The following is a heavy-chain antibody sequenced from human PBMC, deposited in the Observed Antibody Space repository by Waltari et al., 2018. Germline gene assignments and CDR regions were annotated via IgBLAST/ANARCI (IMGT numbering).Heavy chain of an antibody. CDR3: ARQDGVYGSESYGAFDI. CDR2: IKHGGSN. Sequence: QMHLQQWGSGLLKPSETLSLTCVVYGGSVSCHDCRCVRHPPGRGLGWVGEIKHGGSNNYNPTLKSRVTISVDTSKKQSSMKLSSVTAADTAVYYCARQDGVYGSESYGAFDIWGQGTMVTVSS. V-gene: IGHV4-34*01. CDR1: GGSVSCHD. J-gene: IGHJ3*02. D-gene: IGHD3-10*01.